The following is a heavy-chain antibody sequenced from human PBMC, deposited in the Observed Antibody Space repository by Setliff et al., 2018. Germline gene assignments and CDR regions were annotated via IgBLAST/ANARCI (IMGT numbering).Heavy chain of an antibody. V-gene: IGHV1-69*13. Sequence: SVKVSCKASGGTFSSYAISWVRQAPGQGLEWMGGIIPMFGPPTYAQQFQGRVTIAADELSGMVYMELSSLTSEDTAIYYCARSGLGGSPQYFFDSWGQGTLVTVSS. D-gene: IGHD2-15*01. CDR2: IIPMFGPP. CDR3: ARSGLGGSPQYFFDS. CDR1: GGTFSSYA. J-gene: IGHJ4*02.